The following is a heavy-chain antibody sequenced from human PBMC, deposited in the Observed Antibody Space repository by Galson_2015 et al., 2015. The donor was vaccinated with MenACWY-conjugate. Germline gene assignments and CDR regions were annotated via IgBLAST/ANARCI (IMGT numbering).Heavy chain of an antibody. J-gene: IGHJ5*02. CDR3: TRDRDVGGSRWWFDP. CDR1: GLTFSNVW. Sequence: SLRLSCATSGLTFSNVWMSWVRQAPGKGLEWVARIKCRTDGGTTDYATPVKGRFTILRDDSAKTLYLQMNSLKIEDTAMYFCTRDRDVGGSRWWFDPWGQGTLVTVSP. D-gene: IGHD2-15*01. V-gene: IGHV3-15*01. CDR2: IKCRTDGGTT.